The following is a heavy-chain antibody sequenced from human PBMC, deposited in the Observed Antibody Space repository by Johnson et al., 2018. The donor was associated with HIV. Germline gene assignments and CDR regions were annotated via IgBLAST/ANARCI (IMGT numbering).Heavy chain of an antibody. D-gene: IGHD5-18*01. CDR2: ISYDGSNK. CDR1: GFTFSNYV. J-gene: IGHJ3*02. CDR3: AKLIPSYDLPPDAFDI. V-gene: IGHV3-30*18. Sequence: QVQLVESGGGVVQPGRSLRLSCAASGFTFSNYVMHWVRQAPGKGLEWVAVISYDGSNKYYADSVKGRFTISRDNSKNTLYLQMNSLRTEDTAVLYCAKLIPSYDLPPDAFDIWGQGTMVTVSS.